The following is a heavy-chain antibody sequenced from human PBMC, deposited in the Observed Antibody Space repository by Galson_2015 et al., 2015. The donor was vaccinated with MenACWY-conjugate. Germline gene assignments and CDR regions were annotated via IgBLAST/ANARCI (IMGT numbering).Heavy chain of an antibody. J-gene: IGHJ4*02. CDR1: GGSISSSSYY. CDR2: IYYSGST. Sequence: ETLSLTCTVSGGSISSSSYYWGWIRQPPGKGLEWIGSIYYSGSTYYNPSLKSRVTISVDTSKNQFSLKLSSVTAADTAVYYCARQDSVSGTHPSIFDYWGQGTLVTVSS. D-gene: IGHD1-14*01. V-gene: IGHV4-39*01. CDR3: ARQDSVSGTHPSIFDY.